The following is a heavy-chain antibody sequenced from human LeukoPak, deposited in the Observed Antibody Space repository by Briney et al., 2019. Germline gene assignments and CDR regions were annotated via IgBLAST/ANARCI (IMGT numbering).Heavy chain of an antibody. D-gene: IGHD2-2*02. Sequence: GGSLRLSCAASGFTFSSYAMHWVRRAPGKGLEGVAVISYDGSNKYYADSVEGRFTLSRDNSKNTLYLQMNSLRAEDTAVSYCARERRPLDPILGYCSSTSCYSLPDWGQGTLVTVSS. J-gene: IGHJ4*02. V-gene: IGHV3-30-3*01. CDR2: ISYDGSNK. CDR1: GFTFSSYA. CDR3: ARERRPLDPILGYCSSTSCYSLPD.